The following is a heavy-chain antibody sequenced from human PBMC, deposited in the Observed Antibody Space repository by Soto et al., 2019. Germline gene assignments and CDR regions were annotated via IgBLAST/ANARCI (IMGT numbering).Heavy chain of an antibody. V-gene: IGHV1-69*01. Sequence: QVQLVQSGPEVKKPGSSVKVSCESSGDTFRSYAMSWVRQAPGQGLEWMGGFIPFLGTPNYSQKFQGRATMTAEESTRTTYMELRGLSAQDTAIYFCAKSLCHTHACPHPSYDYDAMDVWGPGTTGTVSS. CDR2: FIPFLGTP. J-gene: IGHJ6*01. CDR3: AKSLCHTHACPHPSYDYDAMDV. CDR1: GDTFRSYA.